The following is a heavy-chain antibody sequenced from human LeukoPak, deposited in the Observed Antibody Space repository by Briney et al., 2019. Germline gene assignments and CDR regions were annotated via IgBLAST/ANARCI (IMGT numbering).Heavy chain of an antibody. CDR3: ARGQQLAYYYYYYMDV. Sequence: ASVKVSCKASGYTFTIYAIEWVRQATGRGLEWIGWMNPNSGNTGYAQKFQGRVTITRNTSISTAYMELSSLRSEDTAVHYCARGQQLAYYYYYYMDVWGKGTTVTVSS. CDR1: GYTFTIYA. D-gene: IGHD6-13*01. V-gene: IGHV1-8*03. CDR2: MNPNSGNT. J-gene: IGHJ6*03.